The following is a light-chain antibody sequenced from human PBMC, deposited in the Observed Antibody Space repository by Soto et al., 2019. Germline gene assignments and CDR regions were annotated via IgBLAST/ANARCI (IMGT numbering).Light chain of an antibody. Sequence: QPVLTQSPSASASLGPSVKLTCTLSSGHSNYAIAWHQQQSEKGPRYLMKLNSDGSHSKGDGIPDRFSGSSSGAERYLTISSLQSEDEADYYCQTWGSGIVVFGGGTKLPVL. CDR1: SGHSNYA. J-gene: IGLJ2*01. CDR2: LNSDGSH. CDR3: QTWGSGIVV. V-gene: IGLV4-69*01.